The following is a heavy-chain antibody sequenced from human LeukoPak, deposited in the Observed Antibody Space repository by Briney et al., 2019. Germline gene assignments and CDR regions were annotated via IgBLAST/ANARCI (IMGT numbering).Heavy chain of an antibody. CDR3: ARAGRTMVRGVIDY. J-gene: IGHJ4*02. D-gene: IGHD3-10*01. CDR2: IYYSGST. V-gene: IGHV4-59*01. CDR1: GGSISSYY. Sequence: PSETLSLTCTVSGGSISSYYWSWIRQPPGKGLEWIGYIYYSGSTNYNPSLKSRVTISVDTSKNQFSLKPSSVTAADTAVYYCARAGRTMVRGVIDYWGQGTLVTVSS.